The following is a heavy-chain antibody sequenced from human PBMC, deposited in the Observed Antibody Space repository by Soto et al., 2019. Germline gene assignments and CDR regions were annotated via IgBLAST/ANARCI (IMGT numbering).Heavy chain of an antibody. D-gene: IGHD3-16*02. CDR1: GDSISSETW. V-gene: IGHV4-4*02. CDR3: TRGVYRVDWAFY. Sequence: KTSETLSLTCAVSGDSISSETWWSWVRQPPGKGLEWIGRIYHSGGTNYNPSLKSRVTISVDKSKNQFSLKLSSVTAADTAMYYCTRGVYRVDWAFYWGQGALVTVSS. CDR2: IYHSGGT. J-gene: IGHJ4*02.